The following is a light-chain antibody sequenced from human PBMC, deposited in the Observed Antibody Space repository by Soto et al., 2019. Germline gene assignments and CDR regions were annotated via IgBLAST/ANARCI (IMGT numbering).Light chain of an antibody. CDR2: EGS. Sequence: QSVLTQPASVSGSPGQSITISCTGTSSDVGSYNLVSWYQQHPGKAPKLMIYEGSKRPSGLSNRFSGSKSGNTASLTISGLQAEDEADYYCCSYAGSGTWVFGGGTKLTVL. V-gene: IGLV2-23*01. J-gene: IGLJ2*01. CDR3: CSYAGSGTWV. CDR1: SSDVGSYNL.